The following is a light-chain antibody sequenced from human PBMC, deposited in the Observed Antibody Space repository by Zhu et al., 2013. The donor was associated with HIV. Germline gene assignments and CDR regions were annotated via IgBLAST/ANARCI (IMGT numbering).Light chain of an antibody. CDR2: DNN. CDR1: TSNIGNND. V-gene: IGLV1-51*01. CDR3: ATWDSNLSAAV. J-gene: IGLJ3*02. Sequence: QSVLTQPPSVSAAPGQKVTISCSGSTSNIGNNDVSWYQQLPGTAPKLLVYDNNKRPSGIPDRFSGSKSGTSATLGITGLQTGDEADYYCATWDSNLSAAVFGGGTKVTVL.